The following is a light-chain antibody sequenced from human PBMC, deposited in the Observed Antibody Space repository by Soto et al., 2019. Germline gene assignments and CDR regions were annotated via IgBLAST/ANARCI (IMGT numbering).Light chain of an antibody. Sequence: QSVLTQPPSVSGSPGQSVTISCTGTSTDFVSYNRVSWYQQPPGTAPKLIIYEASNRPSGVPDRFSGSKSDNTAPLTISGLQAADEADYYCSLYTSENTYVFGTGTKVTVL. V-gene: IGLV2-18*01. CDR3: SLYTSENTYV. CDR2: EAS. CDR1: STDFVSYNR. J-gene: IGLJ1*01.